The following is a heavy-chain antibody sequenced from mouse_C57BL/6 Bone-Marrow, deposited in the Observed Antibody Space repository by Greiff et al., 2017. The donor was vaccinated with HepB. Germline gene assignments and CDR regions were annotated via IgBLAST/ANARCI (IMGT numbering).Heavy chain of an antibody. J-gene: IGHJ4*01. CDR1: GFTFSSYA. CDR3: AREGYSNYHDY. V-gene: IGHV5-4*01. D-gene: IGHD2-5*01. Sequence: DVQLVESGGGLVKPGGSLKLSCAASGFTFSSYAMSWVRQTPEKRLEWVATISDGGSYTYYPDNVKGRFTISRDNAKNNLYQQMSHLKSEDTAMYYCAREGYSNYHDYWGQGTSVTVSS. CDR2: ISDGGSYT.